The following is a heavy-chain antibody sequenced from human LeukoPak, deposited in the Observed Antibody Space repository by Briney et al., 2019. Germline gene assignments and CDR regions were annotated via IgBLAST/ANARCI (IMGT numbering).Heavy chain of an antibody. Sequence: PSETLSLTCTVSGGSISSGSYYWSWIRQPAGKGLEWIGRIYTSGSTNYNPSLKSRVTISVDTSKNQFSLKLSSVTAADTAVYYCARGGYSYGYGAYYYYMDVWGKGTTVTISS. J-gene: IGHJ6*03. CDR3: ARGGYSYGYGAYYYYMDV. V-gene: IGHV4-61*02. CDR1: GGSISSGSYY. CDR2: IYTSGST. D-gene: IGHD5-18*01.